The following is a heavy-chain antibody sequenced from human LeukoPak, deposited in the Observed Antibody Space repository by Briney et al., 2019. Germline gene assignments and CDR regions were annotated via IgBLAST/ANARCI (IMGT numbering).Heavy chain of an antibody. CDR3: ARGGQQLGFDY. V-gene: IGHV1-3*01. J-gene: IGHJ4*02. D-gene: IGHD6-13*01. CDR2: INAGNGNT. CDR1: GYTFTSYA. Sequence: ASVKDSCKASGYTFTSYAMHWVRQAPGQRLEWMGWINAGNGNTKYSQKFQGRVTITRDTSASTAYMELSSLRSEDTAVYYCARGGQQLGFDYWGQGTLVTVSS.